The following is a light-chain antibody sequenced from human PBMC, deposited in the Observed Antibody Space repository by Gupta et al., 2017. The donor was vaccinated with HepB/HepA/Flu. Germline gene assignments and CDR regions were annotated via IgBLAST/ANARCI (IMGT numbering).Light chain of an antibody. V-gene: IGLV2-8*01. CDR1: SSDVGAYNY. J-gene: IGLJ3*02. CDR3: SSYAGSNNWV. Sequence: QSALTQPPSASGSAGQSVTLSCTGPSSDVGAYNYVSWYQQHPGKAPKPMIYEISKRPAGVPDRFSGSKSGNTASLTVSGLQAEDEADYYCSSYAGSNNWVFGGGTKLTVL. CDR2: EIS.